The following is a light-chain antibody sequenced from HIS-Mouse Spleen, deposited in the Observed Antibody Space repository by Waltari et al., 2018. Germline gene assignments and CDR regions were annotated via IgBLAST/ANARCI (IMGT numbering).Light chain of an antibody. CDR1: SSDVGGYNY. Sequence: QSALTQPRPVSGSPGQSVTISCPGTSSDVGGYNYVPWYQQHPGKAPTPMIYDVSKRPSGVPDRFSGSKSGNTASLTISGLQAEDEADYYCCSYAGSYTWVFGGGTKLTVL. J-gene: IGLJ3*02. CDR3: CSYAGSYTWV. CDR2: DVS. V-gene: IGLV2-11*01.